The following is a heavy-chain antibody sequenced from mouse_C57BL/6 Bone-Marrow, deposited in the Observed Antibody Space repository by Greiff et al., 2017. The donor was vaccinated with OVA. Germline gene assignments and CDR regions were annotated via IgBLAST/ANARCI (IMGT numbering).Heavy chain of an antibody. Sequence: VQLVESGAELVRPGASVTLSCKASGYTFTDYEMHWVKQTPVHGLEWIGAIDPETGGTAYNQKFKGKAILTADKTSSTAYMELRSLTSEDSAVYYCTRSGGNWYYFDYWGQGTTLTVSS. V-gene: IGHV1-15*01. CDR2: IDPETGGT. CDR3: TRSGGNWYYFDY. J-gene: IGHJ2*01. D-gene: IGHD4-1*01. CDR1: GYTFTDYE.